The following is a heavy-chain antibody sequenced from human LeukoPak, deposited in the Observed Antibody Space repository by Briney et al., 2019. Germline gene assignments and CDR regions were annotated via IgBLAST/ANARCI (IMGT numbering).Heavy chain of an antibody. CDR1: GFTFSSYW. CDR3: ARHLSGVTGYTYGRGIDY. CDR2: IKKDGSEK. V-gene: IGHV3-7*01. J-gene: IGHJ4*02. Sequence: QAGGSLRLSCAASGFTFSSYWMSWVRQAPGKGLEWVANIKKDGSEKHYVDSVKGRFTISRDNAKTSLYLQMNSLRAEDTAVYYCARHLSGVTGYTYGRGIDYWGQGTLVTVSS. D-gene: IGHD5-18*01.